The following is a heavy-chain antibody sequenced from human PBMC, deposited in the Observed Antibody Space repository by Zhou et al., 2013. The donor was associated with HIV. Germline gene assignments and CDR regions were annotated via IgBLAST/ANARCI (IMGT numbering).Heavy chain of an antibody. CDR1: GYTFNTHG. CDR3: VREGGDYYDSRWFDP. V-gene: IGHV1-18*01. CDR2: ISGYNGNT. J-gene: IGHJ5*02. D-gene: IGHD3-22*01. Sequence: QVHLEQSGPEVKKAGASVQVSCKTSGYTFNTHGISWVRQAPGQGLEWMGWISGYNGNTRYEKKFQGRVTMTTDVSTTTAYMELRSLRSDDTAVYYCVREGGDYYDSRWFDPWGQGTLVIVSS.